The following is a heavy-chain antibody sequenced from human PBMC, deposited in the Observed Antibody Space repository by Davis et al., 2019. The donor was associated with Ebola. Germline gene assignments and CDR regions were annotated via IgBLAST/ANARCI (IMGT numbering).Heavy chain of an antibody. CDR3: ARGHYDFWSGYFWATHYYGMDV. Sequence: ASVKVSCKASGYTFTSYGISWVRQAPGQGLEWMGWISAYNGNTNYAQKLQGRVTMTTDTSTSTAYLELRSLRSDDTAVYYCARGHYDFWSGYFWATHYYGMDVWGQGTTVTVSS. V-gene: IGHV1-18*01. J-gene: IGHJ6*02. CDR1: GYTFTSYG. CDR2: ISAYNGNT. D-gene: IGHD3-3*01.